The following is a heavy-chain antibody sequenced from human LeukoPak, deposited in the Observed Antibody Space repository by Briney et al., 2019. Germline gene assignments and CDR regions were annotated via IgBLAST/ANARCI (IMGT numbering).Heavy chain of an antibody. V-gene: IGHV4-39*01. J-gene: IGHJ4*02. CDR1: GGSISSSRYY. CDR2: IYYTGST. D-gene: IGHD1-14*01. CDR3: VRHDLIGITGGNFDY. Sequence: SETLSLTCTVPGGSISSSRYYWGYIRQPPGKGLEWLGSIYYTGSTYYNPSLKSRVTVSVDTSKNQFSLKLNSVTAADTAVYYCVRHDLIGITGGNFDYRGQGTLVSVSS.